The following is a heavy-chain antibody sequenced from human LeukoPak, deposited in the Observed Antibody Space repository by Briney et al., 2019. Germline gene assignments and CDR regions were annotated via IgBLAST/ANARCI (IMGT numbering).Heavy chain of an antibody. Sequence: GGSLRLSCAASGFTFSTYGMSWVRQAPGKGLEWVSHISTGRSIMNYADSVKGRFTISRDNGKNSVYLQMNSLKDEDTAVYYCAGGVYGYNAFDYWGQGTLVSVSS. D-gene: IGHD5/OR15-5a*01. CDR1: GFTFSTYG. V-gene: IGHV3-48*02. J-gene: IGHJ4*02. CDR3: AGGVYGYNAFDY. CDR2: ISTGRSIM.